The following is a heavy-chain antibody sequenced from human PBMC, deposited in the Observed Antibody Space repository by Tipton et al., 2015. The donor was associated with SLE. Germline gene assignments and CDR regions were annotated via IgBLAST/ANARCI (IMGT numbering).Heavy chain of an antibody. CDR2: LYTGGRT. Sequence: SLRLSCAASGFSFDDNAMHWVRQGPGKGLEWVSVLYTGGRTHYADSVKGRFTISRDNSKNTLYLQLNSLRPEDTAVYYCARSGAYCSSNSCQRGLDVWGQGTTVIVSS. CDR3: ARSGAYCSSNSCQRGLDV. D-gene: IGHD2-2*01. J-gene: IGHJ6*02. CDR1: GFSFDDNA. V-gene: IGHV3-23*03.